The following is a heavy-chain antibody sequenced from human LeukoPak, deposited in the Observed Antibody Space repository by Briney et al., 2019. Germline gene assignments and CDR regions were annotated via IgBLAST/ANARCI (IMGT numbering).Heavy chain of an antibody. J-gene: IGHJ3*01. CDR1: EFTFSLYA. CDR2: IGHGGAST. V-gene: IGHV3-23*01. Sequence: PGGSLILSCAASEFTFSLYAMSWVRQAPGKGLEWVSAIGHGGASTYYTDTVKGRFTISRDNSKNTLYLRMNNLRAEDTAVYYCARDRGGGWLHDAFDLWGQGTMVTVSS. D-gene: IGHD6-19*01. CDR3: ARDRGGGWLHDAFDL.